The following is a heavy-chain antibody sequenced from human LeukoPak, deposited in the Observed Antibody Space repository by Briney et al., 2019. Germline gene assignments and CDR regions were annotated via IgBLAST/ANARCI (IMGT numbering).Heavy chain of an antibody. CDR1: GGSISSSNYY. D-gene: IGHD4-17*01. J-gene: IGHJ4*02. V-gene: IGHV4-61*05. CDR2: IYYSGST. Sequence: SETLSLTCTVSGGSISSSNYYWGWIRQPPGKGLEWIGYIYYSGSTNYNPSLKSRVTISVDTSKNQFSLKLSSVTAADTAVYYCARVHYGDYYFDYWGQGTLVTVSS. CDR3: ARVHYGDYYFDY.